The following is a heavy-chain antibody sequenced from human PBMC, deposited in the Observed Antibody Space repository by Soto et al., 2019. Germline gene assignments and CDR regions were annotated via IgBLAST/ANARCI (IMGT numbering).Heavy chain of an antibody. V-gene: IGHV1-58*01. J-gene: IGHJ4*02. Sequence: AASVKVSCKASGFTFTSSAVQWVRQARGQRLEWIGWIVVGSGNTNYAQKFQERVTITRDMSTRTAYMELSSQRSEDTAVYYCAGTRYCSSTSCYAFDYCGQGTMVTVSS. D-gene: IGHD2-2*01. CDR1: GFTFTSSA. CDR2: IVVGSGNT. CDR3: AGTRYCSSTSCYAFDY.